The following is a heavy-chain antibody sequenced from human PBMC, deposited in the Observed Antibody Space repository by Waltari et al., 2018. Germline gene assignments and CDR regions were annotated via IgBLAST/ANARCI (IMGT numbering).Heavy chain of an antibody. CDR2: IYHSGST. Sequence: QVQLQESGPGLVKPSGTLSLTCVVYGGSISSGNWWSWVRQPPGKGLEWIGEIYHSGSTTYNPSLKSRLSISLDKSKNQFSLNLSAVTAADTAVYYCARDRGLRGGYDSWGQGTLVTVSS. CDR1: GGSISSGNW. J-gene: IGHJ5*02. CDR3: ARDRGLRGGYDS. V-gene: IGHV4-4*02. D-gene: IGHD5-12*01.